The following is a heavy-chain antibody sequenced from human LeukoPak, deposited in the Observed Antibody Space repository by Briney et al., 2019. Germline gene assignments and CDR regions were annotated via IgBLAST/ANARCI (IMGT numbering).Heavy chain of an antibody. Sequence: PGGSLRLSCAASGFTFSSYGMHWVRQAPGKGLEWVAVISYDGSNKYYADSVKGRFTISGDNSKNTLYLQMNSLRAEDTAVYYCAKDGGRYGSGSYGRSYFDYWGQGTLVTVSS. V-gene: IGHV3-30*18. CDR3: AKDGGRYGSGSYGRSYFDY. D-gene: IGHD3-10*01. CDR2: ISYDGSNK. CDR1: GFTFSSYG. J-gene: IGHJ4*02.